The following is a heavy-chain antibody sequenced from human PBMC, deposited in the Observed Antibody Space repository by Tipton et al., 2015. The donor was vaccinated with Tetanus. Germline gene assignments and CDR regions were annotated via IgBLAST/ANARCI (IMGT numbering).Heavy chain of an antibody. CDR3: AKGSPYDKAYYFDY. CDR2: ISYDGSNK. D-gene: IGHD1-1*01. J-gene: IGHJ4*02. CDR1: GFTFSSYG. V-gene: IGHV3-30*18. Sequence: SGFTFSSYGMHWVRQAPGKGLEWVAVISYDGSNKYYADSVKGRFTLSRDNSKNTLYLQMNSLRAEDTAVYYCAKGSPYDKAYYFDYWGQGTLVTVSS.